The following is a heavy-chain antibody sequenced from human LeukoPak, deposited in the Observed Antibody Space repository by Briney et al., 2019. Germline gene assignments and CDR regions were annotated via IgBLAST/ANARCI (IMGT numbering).Heavy chain of an antibody. CDR3: ARRARYCSGGSCSRPFDY. Sequence: SETLSLTCAVYGGSFSGYSWSWIRQPPGKGLEWIGEINHSGSTNYNPSLKSRVTIPVDTSKNQFSLKLSSVTAADTAVYYCARRARYCSGGSCSRPFDYWGQGTLVTVSS. CDR2: INHSGST. CDR1: GGSFSGYS. J-gene: IGHJ4*02. D-gene: IGHD2-15*01. V-gene: IGHV4-34*01.